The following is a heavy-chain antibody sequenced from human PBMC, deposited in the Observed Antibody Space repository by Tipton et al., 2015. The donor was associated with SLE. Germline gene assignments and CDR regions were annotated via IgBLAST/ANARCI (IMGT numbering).Heavy chain of an antibody. CDR1: GYSISSGYY. CDR2: IYYSGST. V-gene: IGHV4-38-2*02. CDR3: ARDQGPYAFDI. J-gene: IGHJ3*02. Sequence: TLSLTCTVSGYSISSGYYWGWIRQPPGKGLEWIGYIYYSGSTNYNPSLKSRVTISVDTSKNQFSLKLSSVTAADTAVYYCARDQGPYAFDIWGQGTMVTVSS.